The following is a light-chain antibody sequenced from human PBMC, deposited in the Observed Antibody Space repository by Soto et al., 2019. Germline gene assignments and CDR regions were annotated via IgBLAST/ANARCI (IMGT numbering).Light chain of an antibody. J-gene: IGKJ1*01. CDR3: QQYDKWPRT. Sequence: EIVMTQSPVTLSASPLEIVGLCVRASQSVDINLAWYQEKPGQAPRLLIYGASSRATGIPDRFTAGGSGTEFTLTISSLQSDDLAVYYCQQYDKWPRTFGQGTKVDIK. CDR1: QSVDIN. CDR2: GAS. V-gene: IGKV3D-15*01.